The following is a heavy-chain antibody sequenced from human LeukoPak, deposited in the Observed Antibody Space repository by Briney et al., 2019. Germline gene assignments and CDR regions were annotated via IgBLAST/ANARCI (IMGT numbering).Heavy chain of an antibody. CDR1: GFTFSSYS. CDR2: INSDGINT. CDR3: ARDLGQYYDTSDNWFDP. V-gene: IGHV3-74*01. J-gene: IGHJ5*02. Sequence: GGSLRLSCAASGFTFSSYSMTWVRQAPGKGLVWVSRINSDGINTSYADSVKGRFTISRDNAKNTLNLQMNSLRAEDTAVYYCARDLGQYYDTSDNWFDPWGQGTLVTVSS. D-gene: IGHD3-22*01.